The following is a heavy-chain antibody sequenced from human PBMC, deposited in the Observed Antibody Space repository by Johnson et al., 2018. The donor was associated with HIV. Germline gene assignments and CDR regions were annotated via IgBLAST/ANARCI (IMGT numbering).Heavy chain of an antibody. CDR3: ARDPYYYDSSGYYYGNDAFDI. J-gene: IGHJ3*02. D-gene: IGHD3-22*01. CDR2: IKQDGSEK. Sequence: VQLVESGGGLVQPGGSLRLSCAASGFTFSTYWMSWVRQAPGKGLEWVANIKQDGSEKYYVDSVKGRFTISRDNAKNSLYLQMNSLRAEDTAVYYCARDPYYYDSSGYYYGNDAFDIWGQGTMVTVSS. V-gene: IGHV3-7*01. CDR1: GFTFSTYW.